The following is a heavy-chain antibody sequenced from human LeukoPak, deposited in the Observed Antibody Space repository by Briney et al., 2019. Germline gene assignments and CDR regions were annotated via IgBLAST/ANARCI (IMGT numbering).Heavy chain of an antibody. CDR1: GGSISSYY. CDR3: ARAVYYYDSSGYPHDAFGI. V-gene: IGHV4-59*01. D-gene: IGHD3-22*01. J-gene: IGHJ3*02. Sequence: SETLFLTCTVSGGSISSYYWSWIRQPPGKGLEWIGYIYYSGSASYNPSLKSRVTISVDTSKNQFSLKLSSVTAADTAVYYCARAVYYYDSSGYPHDAFGIWGQGTMVTVSS. CDR2: IYYSGSA.